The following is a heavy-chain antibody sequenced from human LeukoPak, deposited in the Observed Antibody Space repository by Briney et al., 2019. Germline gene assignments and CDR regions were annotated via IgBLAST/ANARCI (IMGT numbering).Heavy chain of an antibody. Sequence: ASVKVSCKASGYTFTSYAMNWVRQAPGQGLEWMGWINTNTGNPTYAQGFTGRIVFSLDTSVSTAYLQISRLKAEDTAVYYCPRDQYRYSSSWYGYLYCGQGTLVTVSS. CDR2: INTNTGNP. D-gene: IGHD6-13*01. CDR3: PRDQYRYSSSWYGYLY. CDR1: GYTFTSYA. V-gene: IGHV7-4-1*02. J-gene: IGHJ4*02.